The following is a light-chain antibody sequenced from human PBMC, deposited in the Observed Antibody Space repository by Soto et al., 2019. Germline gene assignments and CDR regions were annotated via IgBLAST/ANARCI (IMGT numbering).Light chain of an antibody. CDR2: CAS. CDR3: QRYHNWPPQYT. V-gene: IGKV3-15*01. CDR1: QTVASN. J-gene: IGKJ2*01. Sequence: EIVMTQSPASLSLSPGDGATLSCRASQTVASNVAWYQQKPGQGPRILIHCASTRAAGVPARFSGSGSGTDFTLTITSLQFEDFAVYYCQRYHNWPPQYTFGHGKKLQIK.